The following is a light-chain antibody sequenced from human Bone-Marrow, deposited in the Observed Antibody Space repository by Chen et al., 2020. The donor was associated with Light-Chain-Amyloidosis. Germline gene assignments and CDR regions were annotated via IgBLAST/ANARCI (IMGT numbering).Light chain of an antibody. CDR3: QQYYSTPLT. CDR2: WAS. Sequence: DIVMTHSPDSLAVSLGERATINCKSSQSLLYSSDNKNHLAWYQQKPGQPPKLLISWASTRESGVPGRFIGRGSGTDFTLTISSLQAEDVAVYYCQQYYSTPLTFGGGTKVEIK. CDR1: QSLLYSSDNKNH. V-gene: IGKV4-1*01. J-gene: IGKJ4*01.